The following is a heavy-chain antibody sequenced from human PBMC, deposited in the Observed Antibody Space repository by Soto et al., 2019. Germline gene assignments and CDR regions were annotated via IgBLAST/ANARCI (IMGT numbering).Heavy chain of an antibody. J-gene: IGHJ4*02. CDR3: AVAVAGPTAIGY. V-gene: IGHV3-74*01. CDR2: INSDGSST. D-gene: IGHD6-19*01. CDR1: GFTFSSYW. Sequence: EVQLVESGGGLVQPGGSLRLSCAASGFTFSSYWMHWVRQAPGKGLVWVSRINSDGSSTSYADPVKGRFTISRDNAKNTLYLQMNSLRAEDTAVYYCAVAVAGPTAIGYWCQGTLVTVSS.